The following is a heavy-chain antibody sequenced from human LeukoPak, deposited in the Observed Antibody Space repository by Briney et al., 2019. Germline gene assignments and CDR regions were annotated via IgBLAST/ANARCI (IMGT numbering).Heavy chain of an antibody. D-gene: IGHD5-24*01. Sequence: GGSLRLSCTASGFTVSSRYMSWVRQAPGRGREWVSLIYAIGTTYYTDSVKGRFTISRDNSKNTVYHQMNSLRAEDTAVYHCARGSATATIQLDNWGQGTLVTVSS. CDR3: ARGSATATIQLDN. V-gene: IGHV3-66*01. CDR1: GFTVSSRY. J-gene: IGHJ4*02. CDR2: IYAIGTT.